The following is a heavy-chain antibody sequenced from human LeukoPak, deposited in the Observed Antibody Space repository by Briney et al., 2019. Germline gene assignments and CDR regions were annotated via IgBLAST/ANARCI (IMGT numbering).Heavy chain of an antibody. D-gene: IGHD2-2*01. Sequence: AGGSLRLSCAASGFTFSSYAMSWVRQAPGKGLEWVSAISGSGGSTYYADSVKGRFTISRDNSKNTLYLQMNSLRAEDTAVYYCAKERGGYIRSSTSCYDYWGQGTLVTVSS. CDR1: GFTFSSYA. J-gene: IGHJ4*02. V-gene: IGHV3-23*01. CDR3: AKERGGYIRSSTSCYDY. CDR2: ISGSGGST.